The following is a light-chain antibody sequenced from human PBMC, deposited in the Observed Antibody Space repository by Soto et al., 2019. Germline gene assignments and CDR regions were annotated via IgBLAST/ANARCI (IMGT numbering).Light chain of an antibody. CDR3: QQYGSAPWT. CDR1: QSVTSRW. Sequence: EIVLTQSPGTLSLSPGERATLSCRASQSVTSRWLAWFQQKPGQAPRLRIYDASSRAAGIPDRFSGSGSGTDFTLTISRLEPEDFAVYYCQQYGSAPWTFGQGTKVEIK. V-gene: IGKV3-20*01. CDR2: DAS. J-gene: IGKJ1*01.